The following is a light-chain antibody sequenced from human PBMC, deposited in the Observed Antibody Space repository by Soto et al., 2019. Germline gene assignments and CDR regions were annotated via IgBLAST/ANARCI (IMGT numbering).Light chain of an antibody. V-gene: IGLV2-14*03. CDR2: DVS. CDR3: NSYTSSGTLV. CDR1: SSDVGGYDY. Sequence: QSALTQTASVSGSPGQSITISCTGTSSDVGGYDYVSWYQQHPGKAPKLIIYDVSNRPSGVSNRFSGSKSGNTASLTISGLQAEDEADYYCNSYTSSGTLVFGGGTKVTVL. J-gene: IGLJ3*02.